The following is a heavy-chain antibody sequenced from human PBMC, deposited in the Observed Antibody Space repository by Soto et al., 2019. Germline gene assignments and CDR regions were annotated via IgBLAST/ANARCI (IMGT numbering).Heavy chain of an antibody. Sequence: SETLSLTCAVYGGSFSGYFWSWIRQPPGKGLEWIGYIYYSGSTNYNPSLKSRVTISVDTSKNQFSLKLSSVTAADTAVYYCARGRAYYYDSSGRNNWFDPWGQGTLVTVSS. CDR3: ARGRAYYYDSSGRNNWFDP. CDR2: IYYSGST. V-gene: IGHV4-59*01. D-gene: IGHD3-22*01. CDR1: GGSFSGYF. J-gene: IGHJ5*02.